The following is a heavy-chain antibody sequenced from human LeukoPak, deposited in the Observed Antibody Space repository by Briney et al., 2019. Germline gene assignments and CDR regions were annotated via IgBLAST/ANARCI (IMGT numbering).Heavy chain of an antibody. CDR3: ARLVPYDYVWGSYRLGAFDI. Sequence: GESLKISCKGSGYSFTSYWIGWVRQTPGKGLEWMWIIYPGDSDTRYSPSFQGQVTISADKSISTAYLQWSSLKASDTAMNYCARLVPYDYVWGSYRLGAFDIWGRGTMVTVSS. D-gene: IGHD3-16*02. CDR1: GYSFTSYW. J-gene: IGHJ3*02. CDR2: IYPGDSDT. V-gene: IGHV5-51*01.